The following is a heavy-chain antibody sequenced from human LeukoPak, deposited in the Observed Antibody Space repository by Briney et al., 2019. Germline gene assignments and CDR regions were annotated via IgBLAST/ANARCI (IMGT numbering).Heavy chain of an antibody. Sequence: GGSLRLSCAASGFTFDDYTMHWVRQAPGKGLEWVAFIRYDGSNKYYADSVKGRFTISRDNAKTSLYLQMNSLRAEDTAVYYCARHLSGVTGYTYGRGIDYWGQGTLVTVSS. J-gene: IGHJ4*02. CDR1: GFTFDDYT. D-gene: IGHD5-18*01. CDR2: IRYDGSNK. V-gene: IGHV3-33*08. CDR3: ARHLSGVTGYTYGRGIDY.